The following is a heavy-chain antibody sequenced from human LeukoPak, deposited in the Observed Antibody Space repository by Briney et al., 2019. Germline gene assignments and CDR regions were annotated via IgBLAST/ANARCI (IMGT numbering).Heavy chain of an antibody. V-gene: IGHV1-18*01. D-gene: IGHD3-10*01. Sequence: ASVKVSCKASGYTFTSYGISWVRQAPGQGLEWMGWISAYNGNTNYAQKLKGRVTMTTDTSTSTAYMELRSLRSDDTAVYYCARRSGTSGRNGMDVWGQGTTVTVSS. CDR1: GYTFTSYG. CDR3: ARRSGTSGRNGMDV. J-gene: IGHJ6*02. CDR2: ISAYNGNT.